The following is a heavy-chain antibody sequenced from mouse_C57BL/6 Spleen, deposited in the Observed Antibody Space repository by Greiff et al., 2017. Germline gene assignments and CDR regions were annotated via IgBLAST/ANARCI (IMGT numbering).Heavy chain of an antibody. J-gene: IGHJ2*01. D-gene: IGHD2-5*01. V-gene: IGHV1-5*01. Sequence: VQLQQSGTVLARPGASVKMSCKTSGYTFTSYWMHWVNQRPGQGLEWIGAIYPGNSDSSYNQNFKGKAKLTAVTSASTAYMELSSLTNEDSAVYYCTRVGYSNFFDYWGQGTTLTVSS. CDR3: TRVGYSNFFDY. CDR1: GYTFTSYW. CDR2: IYPGNSDS.